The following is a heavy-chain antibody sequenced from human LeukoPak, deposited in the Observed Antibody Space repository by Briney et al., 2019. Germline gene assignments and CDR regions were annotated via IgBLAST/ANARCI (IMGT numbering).Heavy chain of an antibody. D-gene: IGHD1-20*01. CDR2: IIPIFGTA. CDR1: GGTFSSYA. CDR3: ARAPWYNWNFDY. Sequence: SVKVSCKASGGTFSSYAISWVRQAPGQGLEWMGGIIPIFGTANYAQKFQGRVTITADKSMSTAYMELSSLRSEDTAVYYCARAPWYNWNFDYWGQGTLVTVSS. V-gene: IGHV1-69*06. J-gene: IGHJ4*02.